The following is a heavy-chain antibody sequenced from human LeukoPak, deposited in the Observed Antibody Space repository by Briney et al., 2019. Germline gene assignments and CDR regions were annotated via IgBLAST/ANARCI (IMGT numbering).Heavy chain of an antibody. J-gene: IGHJ3*02. Sequence: SQTLSLTCTVSGASVSSTDYFWNWIRQPAGKGLEWIGRIYASGNTDYNPSLKSRVTMSLDTSKNQFSLNMNSVTAADSALYFCARHREGYNYVPQALDIWGKGTVVTVSS. CDR2: IYASGNT. D-gene: IGHD5-24*01. CDR3: ARHREGYNYVPQALDI. V-gene: IGHV4-61*02. CDR1: GASVSSTDYF.